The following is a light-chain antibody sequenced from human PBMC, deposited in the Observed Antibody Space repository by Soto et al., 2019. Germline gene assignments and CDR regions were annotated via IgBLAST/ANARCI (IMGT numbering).Light chain of an antibody. V-gene: IGLV2-14*01. CDR2: EVS. Sequence: QSALTQPASVSGSPGQSITISCTGTSSDVGGYNYVSWYQQHPGKAPKLMIYEVSNRPSGVPIRFSGYKSGNTASLTISGLQAEDEADYYGSSYTSSSTVVFGGGTKLTVL. CDR1: SSDVGGYNY. J-gene: IGLJ2*01. CDR3: SSYTSSSTVV.